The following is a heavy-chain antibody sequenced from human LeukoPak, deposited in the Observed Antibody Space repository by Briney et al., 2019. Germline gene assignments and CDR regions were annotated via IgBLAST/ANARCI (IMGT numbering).Heavy chain of an antibody. CDR3: ARDSEAGTTSFDRGMDV. Sequence: GGSLRLSCAASGFTFSSYAMHWVRQAPGKGLEWVAVISYDGSNKYYADSVKGRFTISRDNSKNTLYLQMNSLRAEDTAVYYCARDSEAGTTSFDRGMDVWGQGTTVTVSS. V-gene: IGHV3-30-3*01. CDR1: GFTFSSYA. J-gene: IGHJ6*02. CDR2: ISYDGSNK. D-gene: IGHD6-19*01.